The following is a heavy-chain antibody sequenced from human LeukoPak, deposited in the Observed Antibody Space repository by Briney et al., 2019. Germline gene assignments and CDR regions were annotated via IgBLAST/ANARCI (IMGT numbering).Heavy chain of an antibody. D-gene: IGHD5-12*01. CDR3: ARSPGYGSRYYFDY. CDR2: IYYSGST. J-gene: IGHJ4*02. Sequence: SETLSLTCTVSGGSISSYYWSWIRQPPGKGLEWIGYIYYSGSTNYNPSLKSRVTISVDTSKNQFSLKLYSVTAADTAVYYCARSPGYGSRYYFDYWGLGTLVTVSS. V-gene: IGHV4-59*08. CDR1: GGSISSYY.